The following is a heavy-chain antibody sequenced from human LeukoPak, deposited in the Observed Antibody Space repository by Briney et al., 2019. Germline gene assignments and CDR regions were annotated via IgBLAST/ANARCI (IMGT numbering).Heavy chain of an antibody. J-gene: IGHJ4*02. D-gene: IGHD5-24*01. Sequence: GGFLRLSCAASGLRFSDYYVSWIRQAPGKGLQWVSYISSGGDIMHYADSVKGRFTISSDNAKNSLYLQMSSLRAEDTAVYYCVRGDGYNGFDYWGQGTLVTVSS. CDR3: VRGDGYNGFDY. CDR1: GLRFSDYY. CDR2: ISSGGDIM. V-gene: IGHV3-11*01.